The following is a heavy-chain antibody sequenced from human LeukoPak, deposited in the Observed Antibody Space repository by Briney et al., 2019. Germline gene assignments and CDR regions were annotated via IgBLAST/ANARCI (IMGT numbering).Heavy chain of an antibody. CDR1: GGSISSYY. Sequence: PSETLSLTCTVSGGSISSYYWSWIRQPPGKGLEWIAYVYHSGNTNYNPTLKSQVTISVDASKNQFSLRLSSVTAADTAVYFCARLNYYDTSGYYSTFDYWGQGTLVTVSS. J-gene: IGHJ4*02. CDR3: ARLNYYDTSGYYSTFDY. V-gene: IGHV4-59*01. D-gene: IGHD3-22*01. CDR2: VYHSGNT.